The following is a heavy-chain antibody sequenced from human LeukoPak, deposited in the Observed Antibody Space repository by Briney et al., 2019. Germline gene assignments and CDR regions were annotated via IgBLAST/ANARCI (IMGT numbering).Heavy chain of an antibody. CDR2: INHSGST. CDR3: ASLTRQVGAKSLSWFDP. J-gene: IGHJ5*02. Sequence: SETLSLTCAVYGGSFSGDYWSWIRQPPGKGLEWIGEINHSGSTNYNPSLKSRVTISVDTSKNQFSLKLSSVTAADTAVYYCASLTRQVGAKSLSWFDPWGQGTLVTVSS. CDR1: GGSFSGDY. D-gene: IGHD1-26*01. V-gene: IGHV4-34*01.